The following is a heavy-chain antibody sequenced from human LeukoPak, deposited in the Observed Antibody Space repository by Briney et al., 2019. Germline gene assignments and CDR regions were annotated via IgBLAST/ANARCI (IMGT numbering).Heavy chain of an antibody. V-gene: IGHV1-18*01. CDR3: ANVKGLYYYDSSGYYYPDAFDI. J-gene: IGHJ3*02. CDR2: ISAYNGNT. D-gene: IGHD3-22*01. Sequence: ASVKVSFKASGYTFTSYGISWVRQAPGQGLEWMGWISAYNGNTNYAQKLQGRVTMTTDTSTSTAYMELRSLRSNDTPVYYCANVKGLYYYDSSGYYYPDAFDIWGQGTMVTVSS. CDR1: GYTFTSYG.